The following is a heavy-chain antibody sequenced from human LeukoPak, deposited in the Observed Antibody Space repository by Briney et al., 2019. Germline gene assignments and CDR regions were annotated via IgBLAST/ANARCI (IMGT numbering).Heavy chain of an antibody. V-gene: IGHV1-8*01. CDR2: MNPNSGNT. CDR3: ARSLRGWYKDY. Sequence: ASVKVSCKASGYTFTNYDINWVRQATGQGLEWMGWMNPNSGNTAYAQKFQGRVSMTGDTSISTAYMELSSLRSEDMAVYYCARSLRGWYKDYWGQGTLVTVSS. D-gene: IGHD6-19*01. CDR1: GYTFTNYD. J-gene: IGHJ4*02.